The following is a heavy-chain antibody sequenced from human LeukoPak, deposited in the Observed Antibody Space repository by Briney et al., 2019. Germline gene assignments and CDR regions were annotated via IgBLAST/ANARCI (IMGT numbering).Heavy chain of an antibody. CDR3: ARWEGNGYYFDY. Sequence: GGSLRLSCAASGYSFDAHGMSWVRQAPGKGLEWVSGINRNGQSTAYADSVKGRFTISRDNAKNSLYLQMNSLRADDTAVYYCARWEGNGYYFDYRGQGTLVTVSS. D-gene: IGHD3-22*01. CDR2: INRNGQST. V-gene: IGHV3-20*04. J-gene: IGHJ4*02. CDR1: GYSFDAHG.